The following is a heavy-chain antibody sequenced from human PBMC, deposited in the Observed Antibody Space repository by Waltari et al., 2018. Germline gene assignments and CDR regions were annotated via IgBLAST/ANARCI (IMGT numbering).Heavy chain of an antibody. D-gene: IGHD4-17*01. Sequence: QVQLVQSGAEVKKPGSSVKVSCKASGGTFRSDAISWVRQAPGQGLEWMGGIIHMLGTTNYAHKCQGKVTITADESTSTAYMELRSLRSEDTAVYYCARTVTPGDYYYYYMDVWGKGTTVTVSS. J-gene: IGHJ6*03. CDR2: IIHMLGTT. V-gene: IGHV1-69*11. CDR1: GGTFRSDA. CDR3: ARTVTPGDYYYYYMDV.